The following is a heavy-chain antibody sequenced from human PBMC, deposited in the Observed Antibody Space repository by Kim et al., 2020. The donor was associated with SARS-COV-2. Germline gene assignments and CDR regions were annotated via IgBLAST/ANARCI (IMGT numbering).Heavy chain of an antibody. V-gene: IGHV3-30*03. CDR3: APGGHNYYDSSGNYYGMDV. CDR1: GFTFSSYG. J-gene: IGHJ6*02. D-gene: IGHD3-22*01. Sequence: GGSLRLSCAASGFTFSSYGMHWVRQAPGKGLEWVTLISYDGSNKYYADSVKGRFTISRDNSKNTLYLQMNSLRPEDTAVYYCAPGGHNYYDSSGNYYGMDVWGQGTTVTVSS. CDR2: ISYDGSNK.